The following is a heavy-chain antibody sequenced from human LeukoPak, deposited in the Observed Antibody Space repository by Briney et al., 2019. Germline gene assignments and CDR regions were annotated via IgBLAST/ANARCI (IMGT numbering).Heavy chain of an antibody. Sequence: PGTSLRLSCAASGFTFTSYDMHWVCQAPGKGLEWVAIMSYDGNNKYYADSVKGRFTISRDNSKNTLYLRMNSLRAEATAACYCAKDRNDSYGVGGYFDYWVQGDLVTVSS. V-gene: IGHV3-30*18. CDR3: AKDRNDSYGVGGYFDY. CDR2: MSYDGNNK. CDR1: GFTFTSYD. D-gene: IGHD5-18*01. J-gene: IGHJ4*02.